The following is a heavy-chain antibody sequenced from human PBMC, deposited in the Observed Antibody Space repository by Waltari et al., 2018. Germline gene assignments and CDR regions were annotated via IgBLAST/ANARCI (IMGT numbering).Heavy chain of an antibody. J-gene: IGHJ4*02. Sequence: QVQLQQWGAGLLKPSETLSLTCAVYGGSFSGYYWSWIRQPPGKGLEWIGEINHSGSTNYNPALKSRVTISVDTSKNQVSLKLSSVTAADTAVYYCARGPRGGWWNYYFDYWGQGTLVTVSS. D-gene: IGHD1-7*01. V-gene: IGHV4-34*01. CDR2: INHSGST. CDR1: GGSFSGYY. CDR3: ARGPRGGWWNYYFDY.